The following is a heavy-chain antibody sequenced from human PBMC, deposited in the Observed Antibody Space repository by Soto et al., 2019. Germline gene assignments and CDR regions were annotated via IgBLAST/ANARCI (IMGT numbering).Heavy chain of an antibody. CDR1: GGSISSSSYY. J-gene: IGHJ4*02. CDR3: ASSIAVVGDFDY. V-gene: IGHV4-39*01. D-gene: IGHD6-13*01. Sequence: SETLSLTCTVSGGSISSSSYYWGWIRQPPGKGLEWIGSIYYSGSTYYNPSLKSRVTISVDTSKNQFSLKLSSVTAADTAVYYCASSIAVVGDFDYWGQGTLVTVSS. CDR2: IYYSGST.